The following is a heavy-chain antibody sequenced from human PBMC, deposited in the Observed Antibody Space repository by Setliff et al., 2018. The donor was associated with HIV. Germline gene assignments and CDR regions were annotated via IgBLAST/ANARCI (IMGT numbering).Heavy chain of an antibody. V-gene: IGHV4-61*02. Sequence: SETLSLTCTVSGGSISSGSYYWSWIRQPAGKGLEWIGRIYTSGSTNYNPSLKSRVTISVDTSKNQFSLKLSSVTAADTAVYYCAREYSRSWYRYFDYWGQGTLVTVSS. CDR1: GGSISSGSYY. D-gene: IGHD6-13*01. CDR3: AREYSRSWYRYFDY. J-gene: IGHJ4*02. CDR2: IYTSGST.